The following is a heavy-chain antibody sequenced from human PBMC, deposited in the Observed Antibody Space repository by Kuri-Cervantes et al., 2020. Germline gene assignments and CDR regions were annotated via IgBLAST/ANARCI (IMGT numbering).Heavy chain of an antibody. CDR1: GYTFTGYY. J-gene: IGHJ6*02. CDR3: ARQQLTAYYYYYGMDV. D-gene: IGHD6-13*01. V-gene: IGHV1-2*02. CDR2: INPNSGGT. Sequence: ASVKVSCKASGYTFTGYYMHWVRQAPGQGLEWMGWINPNSGGTNYAQKFQGRVTMTRDTSISTAYMELSRPRSDDTAVYYCARQQLTAYYYYYGMDVWGQGTTVTVSS.